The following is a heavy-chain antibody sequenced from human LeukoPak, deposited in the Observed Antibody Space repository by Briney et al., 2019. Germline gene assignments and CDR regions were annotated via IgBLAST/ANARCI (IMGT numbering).Heavy chain of an antibody. CDR1: GFTFSSYA. V-gene: IGHV3-23*01. D-gene: IGHD6-13*01. J-gene: IGHJ4*02. CDR3: AKDWGIHSSSWYYFDY. Sequence: GGSLRLSCAASGFTFSSYAMSWVRQAPGKGLEWVSAISGSGGSTYYADSVKGRFTISRDNSKNTLYLQMNSLRAEDTAVYYCAKDWGIHSSSWYYFDYWGQGTLVTVSS. CDR2: ISGSGGST.